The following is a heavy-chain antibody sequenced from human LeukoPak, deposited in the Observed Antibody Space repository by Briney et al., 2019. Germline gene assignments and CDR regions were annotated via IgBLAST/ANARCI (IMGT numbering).Heavy chain of an antibody. V-gene: IGHV4-59*05. CDR3: ARRKAVVAGAGEFDS. CDR1: GGSISSYY. J-gene: IGHJ4*02. CDR2: IYYSGST. Sequence: SETLSLTCTVSGGSISSYYWSWIRQPPGKGLEWIGSIYYSGSTYYNPSLKSRVTISVDTSKNQFSLKLTSVTAADTAVYYCARRKAVVAGAGEFDSWGQGTLVTVSS. D-gene: IGHD6-19*01.